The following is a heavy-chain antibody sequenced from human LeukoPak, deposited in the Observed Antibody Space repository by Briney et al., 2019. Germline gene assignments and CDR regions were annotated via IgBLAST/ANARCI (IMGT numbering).Heavy chain of an antibody. D-gene: IGHD3-22*01. CDR2: IIPIFGTA. CDR3: ASIYYYDSSAQYFQH. J-gene: IGHJ1*01. Sequence: SVKVSCRASGGTFSSYAISWVRQAPGQGLEWMGGIIPIFGTANYAQKFQGRVTITTDESTSTAYMELSSLRSEDTAVYYCASIYYYDSSAQYFQHWGQGTLVTVSS. V-gene: IGHV1-69*05. CDR1: GGTFSSYA.